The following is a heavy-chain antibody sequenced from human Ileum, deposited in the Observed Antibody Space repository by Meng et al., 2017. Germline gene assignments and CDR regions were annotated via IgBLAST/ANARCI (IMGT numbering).Heavy chain of an antibody. D-gene: IGHD1-7*01. CDR3: ASLRYNWNYSADY. J-gene: IGHJ4*02. V-gene: IGHV4-4*02. Sequence: VRLRERGPGLVKPSVTLSTTCAVLGGSIISSNWWSWVRQPPGKGLEWIGEIYHSGSTNYNPSLKSRVTISVDKSKNQFSLKLSSVTAADTAVYYCASLRYNWNYSADYWGQGTLVTVSS. CDR1: GGSIISSNW. CDR2: IYHSGST.